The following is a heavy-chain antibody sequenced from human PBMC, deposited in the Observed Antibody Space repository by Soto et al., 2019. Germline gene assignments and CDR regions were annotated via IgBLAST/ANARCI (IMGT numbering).Heavy chain of an antibody. V-gene: IGHV4-31*03. D-gene: IGHD4-17*01. CDR3: ERAVVGTVTSYPDY. J-gene: IGHJ4*02. Sequence: QVQLQESGPGLVKPSQTLSLTCTVSGGSISSGGYYWSWIRQHPGKGLEWIGYIYYSGSTYYNPSLKRRVTISVDTSENQFSLKLSSVTAADMAVYYCERAVVGTVTSYPDYWGQGTQVTVSS. CDR1: GGSISSGGYY. CDR2: IYYSGST.